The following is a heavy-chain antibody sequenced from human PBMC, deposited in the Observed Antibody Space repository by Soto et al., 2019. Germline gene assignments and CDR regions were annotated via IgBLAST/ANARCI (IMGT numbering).Heavy chain of an antibody. CDR2: IKSKGDGGTT. CDR3: AREQYDYVWGSYRSVDYFDY. D-gene: IGHD3-16*02. V-gene: IGHV3-15*07. Sequence: GGSLRLSCAASGFIFVNAWMNWVRQAPGKGLEWVGRIKSKGDGGTTDYAAPVKGRFTISRDNSKNTLFLQMNSLRAEDTAVYYCAREQYDYVWGSYRSVDYFDYWGQGTLVTVSS. CDR1: GFIFVNAW. J-gene: IGHJ4*02.